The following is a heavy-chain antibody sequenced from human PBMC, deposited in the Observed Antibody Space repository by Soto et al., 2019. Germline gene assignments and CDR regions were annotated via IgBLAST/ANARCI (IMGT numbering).Heavy chain of an antibody. CDR3: ARHESGYYDSSGYYRVRGDYFDY. CDR2: IYYSGST. V-gene: IGHV4-39*01. J-gene: IGHJ4*02. Sequence: SETLSLTCTVSGGSISSSSYYWGWIRQPPGKGLEWIGSIYYSGSTYYNPSLKSRVTISVDTSKNQFSLKLSSATAADTAVYYCARHESGYYDSSGYYRVRGDYFDYWGQGTLVTVSS. D-gene: IGHD3-22*01. CDR1: GGSISSSSYY.